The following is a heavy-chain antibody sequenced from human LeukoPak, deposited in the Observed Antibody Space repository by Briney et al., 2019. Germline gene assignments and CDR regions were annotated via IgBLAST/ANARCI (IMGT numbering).Heavy chain of an antibody. CDR1: GFTFSSYG. V-gene: IGHV3-30*03. D-gene: IGHD3-22*01. J-gene: IGHJ4*02. CDR2: ISNDGSKK. CDR3: ARACEMMVVVTTQDY. Sequence: GGSLRLSCAASGFTFSSYGMQWVRQAPGKGLEWVAVISNDGSKKYYVDSVKGRFTISRDNSKNTLYLQMNSLRAEDTAMYYCARACEMMVVVTTQDYWGQGTLVTVSS.